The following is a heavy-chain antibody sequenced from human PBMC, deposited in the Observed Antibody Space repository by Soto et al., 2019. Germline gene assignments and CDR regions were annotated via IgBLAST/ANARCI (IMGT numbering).Heavy chain of an antibody. CDR2: MYSSGYT. CDR3: AREWSAFDY. V-gene: IGHV4-59*01. D-gene: IGHD2-15*01. CDR1: GDSFSRYK. J-gene: IGHJ4*02. Sequence: SRTCPVSGDSFSRYKWSWIRQPPGKGLEYIGYMYSSGYTDYNPSLKSRVTTSLDTSKNQYSLKLTSATAADTAVYYCAREWSAFDYWGQGTLVTVSS.